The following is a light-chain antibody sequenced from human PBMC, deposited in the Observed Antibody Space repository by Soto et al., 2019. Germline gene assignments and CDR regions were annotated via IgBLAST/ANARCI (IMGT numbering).Light chain of an antibody. Sequence: QSVLTQPPSVSAAPGQKVTISCSGSSSNIGNNYVSWYQQLPGTAPKLLIYDNNKRPSGIPDRFSGSKSGTSATLVITGLQTGDEADHYCGTWDSSLSAVVFGGGTPLTVL. CDR2: DNN. J-gene: IGLJ2*01. CDR1: SSNIGNNY. V-gene: IGLV1-51*01. CDR3: GTWDSSLSAVV.